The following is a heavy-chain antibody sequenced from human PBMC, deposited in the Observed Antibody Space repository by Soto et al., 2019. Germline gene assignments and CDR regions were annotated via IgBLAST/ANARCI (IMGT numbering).Heavy chain of an antibody. CDR1: GGSTSSDNY. CDR3: AREGGESSDGLYYFDS. V-gene: IGHV4-30-4*01. Sequence: TSETRSLTCAVYGGSTSSDNYWSWIRQPPGKGLEWIGHIYYSGNTDYNPSLKSRLAISIDTSKNQFSLKLSSVTAADTAVYFCAREGGESSDGLYYFDSWGQGSLVTVSS. J-gene: IGHJ4*02. CDR2: IYYSGNT. D-gene: IGHD3-16*01.